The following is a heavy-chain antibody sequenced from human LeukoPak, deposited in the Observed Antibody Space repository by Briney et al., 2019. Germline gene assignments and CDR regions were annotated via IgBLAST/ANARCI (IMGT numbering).Heavy chain of an antibody. D-gene: IGHD3-10*01. V-gene: IGHV4-59*11. CDR1: GALTSTHY. CDR2: VFYSGNS. J-gene: IGHJ4*02. CDR3: ARIDTIGYFDL. Sequence: SETLSLTCTVSGALTSTHYWSWVRQPLGKGLEWIGYVFYSGNSNYNPSFTSRLTMSVDTSKTQFSLKLTSVTAADTAVYYCARIDTIGYFDLWGQGTLVTVSS.